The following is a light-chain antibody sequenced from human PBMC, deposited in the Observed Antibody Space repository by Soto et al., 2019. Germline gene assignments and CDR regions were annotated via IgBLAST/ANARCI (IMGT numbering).Light chain of an antibody. V-gene: IGLV2-14*01. J-gene: IGLJ2*01. CDR1: SSDVGGYNY. CDR3: SSYTSSRTVL. CDR2: EVT. Sequence: QSALTQPASVSGSLGQSITISCTGTSSDVGGYNYLSWYQQHPGKDPKVVIFEVTKRPSGVSSRFSGSKSGNTASLTVSGLQAEDEGDYYCSSYTSSRTVLFGGGTKLTVL.